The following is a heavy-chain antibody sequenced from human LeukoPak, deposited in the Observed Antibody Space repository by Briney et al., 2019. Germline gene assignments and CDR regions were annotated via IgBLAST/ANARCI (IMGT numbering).Heavy chain of an antibody. D-gene: IGHD6-6*01. V-gene: IGHV3-23*01. CDR3: AKDESIAARRGFDY. CDR2: ITTSGDNT. CDR1: GFTFASHS. J-gene: IGHJ4*02. Sequence: GGSLRLSCTASGFTFASHSITWVRQAPGKGLEWVSAITTSGDNTYYAESVKGRFTISIDNSKNTLYLQMNSLRAEDTAVYYCAKDESIAARRGFDYWGQGTLVTVSS.